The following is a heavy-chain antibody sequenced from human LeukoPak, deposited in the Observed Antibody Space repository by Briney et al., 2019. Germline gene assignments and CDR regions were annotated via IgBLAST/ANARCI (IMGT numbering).Heavy chain of an antibody. V-gene: IGHV4-4*02. CDR1: GGSISSSNW. D-gene: IGHD3-3*01. CDR3: ARVSLPITIFGVVIMGQYYYYYMDV. CDR2: IYHSGST. Sequence: SETLSLTCAVSGGSISSSNWWSWVRQPPGKGLEWIGEIYHSGSTNYNPSPKSRVTISVDKSKNQFSLKLSSVTAADTAVYYCARVSLPITIFGVVIMGQYYYYYMDVWGKGTTVTVSS. J-gene: IGHJ6*03.